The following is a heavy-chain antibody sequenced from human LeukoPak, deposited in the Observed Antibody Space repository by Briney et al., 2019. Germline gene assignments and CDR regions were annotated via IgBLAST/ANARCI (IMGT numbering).Heavy chain of an antibody. CDR2: ISTSGTAV. J-gene: IGHJ4*02. CDR3: TREDTFMVATDY. Sequence: GGSLRLSCAASGFTFSDYYMSWIRQAPGKGLEWVSYISTSGTAVYYADSVKGRFTISRDNAKNSLYLQMNSLRAEDTALYYCTREDTFMVATDYWGQGTLVTVSS. CDR1: GFTFSDYY. D-gene: IGHD4/OR15-4a*01. V-gene: IGHV3-11*04.